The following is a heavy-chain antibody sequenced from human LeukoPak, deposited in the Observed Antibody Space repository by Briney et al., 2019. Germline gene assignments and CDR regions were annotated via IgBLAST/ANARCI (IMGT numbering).Heavy chain of an antibody. CDR2: INHSGST. J-gene: IGHJ4*02. Sequence: SSETLSLTCAVYGGSFSGYYWSWIRQPPGKGLEWIGEINHSGSTNYNPSLKSRVTISVDTSKNQFSLKLSSVTAADTAVYYCARDLPDYYDSSGPDYWGQGTLVTVSS. CDR1: GGSFSGYY. CDR3: ARDLPDYYDSSGPDY. V-gene: IGHV4-34*01. D-gene: IGHD3-22*01.